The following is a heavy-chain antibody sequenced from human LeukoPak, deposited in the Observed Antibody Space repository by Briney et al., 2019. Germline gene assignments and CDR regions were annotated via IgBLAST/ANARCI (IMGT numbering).Heavy chain of an antibody. CDR2: IIPIFGTA. J-gene: IGHJ3*02. Sequence: ASVKVSCKASGGTFSSYAISWVRQAPAQGLEWMGGIIPIFGTANYAQKFQGRVTITADKSTNTAYMQLSSLRSEDTAVYYFARYSSSWIPPHDAFDIWGQGTMVTVSS. D-gene: IGHD6-13*01. CDR1: GGTFSSYA. V-gene: IGHV1-69*06. CDR3: ARYSSSWIPPHDAFDI.